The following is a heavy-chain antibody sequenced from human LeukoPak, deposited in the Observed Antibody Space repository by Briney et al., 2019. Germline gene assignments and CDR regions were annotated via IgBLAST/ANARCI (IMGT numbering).Heavy chain of an antibody. V-gene: IGHV3-74*01. CDR3: VRSAYYDGRGYYYDY. J-gene: IGHJ4*02. Sequence: GGSLRPSCAASGFTFSSYWIHWVRQAPGKGLVWVSRINGGGSTTTYADSVKGRFAISRDNAKNTLYLQMNSLRAEDTAVYYCVRSAYYDGRGYYYDYWGQGILVTVSS. CDR2: INGGGSTT. CDR1: GFTFSSYW. D-gene: IGHD3-22*01.